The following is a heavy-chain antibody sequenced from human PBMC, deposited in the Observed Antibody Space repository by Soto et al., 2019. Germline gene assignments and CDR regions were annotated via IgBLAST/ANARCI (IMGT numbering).Heavy chain of an antibody. CDR3: AKIVDYDYIWGSYRGDAEYFQH. Sequence: SLRLSCAASGFTFSSYAMSWVRQAPGKGLEWVSAISGSGGSTYYADSVKGRFTISRDNSKNTLYLQMNSLRAEDTAVYYCAKIVDYDYIWGSYRGDAEYFQHWGQGTLVTVSS. J-gene: IGHJ1*01. D-gene: IGHD3-16*02. CDR2: ISGSGGST. V-gene: IGHV3-23*01. CDR1: GFTFSSYA.